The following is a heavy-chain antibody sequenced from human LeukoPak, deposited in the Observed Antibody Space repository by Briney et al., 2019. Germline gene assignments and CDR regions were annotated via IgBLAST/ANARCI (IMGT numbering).Heavy chain of an antibody. CDR3: ARRGVAAAGTSANWFDP. J-gene: IGHJ5*02. CDR1: GYSFSSYW. V-gene: IGHV5-51*01. CDR2: IYPGDSGI. D-gene: IGHD6-13*01. Sequence: GESLKISCMGSGYSFSSYWIGWVRQMPGKGLEWMGIIYPGDSGIGYSPSFQGQVTISADKSVSTAYLQWSSLKASDTAIYYCARRGVAAAGTSANWFDPWGQGTLVTVSS.